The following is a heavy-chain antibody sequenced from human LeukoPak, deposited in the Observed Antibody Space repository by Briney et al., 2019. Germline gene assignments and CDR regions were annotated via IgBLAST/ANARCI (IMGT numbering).Heavy chain of an antibody. D-gene: IGHD3-22*01. CDR3: ARGRQEISMILVVMTGVSYYLDV. V-gene: IGHV4-34*01. J-gene: IGHJ6*03. Sequence: SETLSLTCAVYGGSFSGYYWTWIRQSPGKGLEWIGETNPSGSTYYNPSLKSRLTISRDTSKNQFSLRLSSVTAADTAVYYCARGRQEISMILVVMTGVSYYLDVWGKGTTVTVS. CDR2: TNPSGST. CDR1: GGSFSGYY.